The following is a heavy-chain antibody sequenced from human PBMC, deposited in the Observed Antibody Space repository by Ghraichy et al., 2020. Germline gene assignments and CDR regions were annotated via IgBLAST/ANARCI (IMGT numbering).Heavy chain of an antibody. CDR1: GGSVSSGSYY. Sequence: SETLSLTCTVSGGSVSSGSYYWSWIRQPPGKGLEWIGYIYYSGSTNYNPSLKSRVTISVDTSKNQFSLKLSSVTAADTAVYYFARARITMIESNWFDPWGQGTLVTVSS. J-gene: IGHJ5*02. CDR3: ARARITMIESNWFDP. V-gene: IGHV4-61*01. D-gene: IGHD3-22*01. CDR2: IYYSGST.